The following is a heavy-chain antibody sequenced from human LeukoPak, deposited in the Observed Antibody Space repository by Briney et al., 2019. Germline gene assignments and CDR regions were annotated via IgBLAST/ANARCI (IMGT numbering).Heavy chain of an antibody. V-gene: IGHV3-30*02. Sequence: PGESLRLSCEASGFTFTKFWMSWVRQAPGKGLEWVAFIRYDGSNKYYADSVKGRFTISRDNSKNTLYLQMNSLRAEDTAVYYCAKDLMNQQWLVGYWGQGTLVTVSS. CDR1: GFTFTKFW. CDR3: AKDLMNQQWLVGY. D-gene: IGHD6-19*01. CDR2: IRYDGSNK. J-gene: IGHJ4*02.